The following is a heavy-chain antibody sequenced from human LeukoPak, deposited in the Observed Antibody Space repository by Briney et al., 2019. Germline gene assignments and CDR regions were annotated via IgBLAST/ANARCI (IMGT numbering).Heavy chain of an antibody. CDR3: ARTSGYSSSWYYFAY. D-gene: IGHD6-13*01. J-gene: IGHJ4*02. Sequence: ASVKVSCKASGYTFTCYYMHWVRQAPGQGLEWMGWINPNSADTNYAQKFQGRVTMTRDTSISTAYMELSRLRSDDTAVYYCARTSGYSSSWYYFAYWGQGTLVTVS. CDR1: GYTFTCYY. CDR2: INPNSADT. V-gene: IGHV1-2*02.